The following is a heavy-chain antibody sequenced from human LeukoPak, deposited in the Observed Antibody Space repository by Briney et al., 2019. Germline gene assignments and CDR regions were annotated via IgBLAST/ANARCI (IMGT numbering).Heavy chain of an antibody. D-gene: IGHD3-10*01. Sequence: SETLSLTCTVSGGSMNGFFWTCIRQPPGRELEWSGSIYYSGSSTKYNPSLKSRVTISVDTSKSQFSLTLYSATAADTAVYYCAITSRHFYGSGTNLTPWPAGMDVWGQGTTVTVSS. J-gene: IGHJ6*02. CDR3: AITSRHFYGSGTNLTPWPAGMDV. CDR2: IYYSGSST. V-gene: IGHV4-59*01. CDR1: GGSMNGFF.